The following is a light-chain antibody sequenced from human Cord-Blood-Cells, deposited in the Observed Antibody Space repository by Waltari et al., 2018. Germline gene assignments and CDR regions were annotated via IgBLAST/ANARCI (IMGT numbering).Light chain of an antibody. CDR2: QDS. CDR1: KMGDKY. J-gene: IGLJ2*01. Sequence: SYELTQPPLVSVSPGQTASITCSGDKMGDKYACWYQQKPGQSPVLAIYQDSKRPSGIPERFSGSNSGNTATLTISGTQAMDEADYYCQAWDSSTVVFGGGTKLTVL. V-gene: IGLV3-1*01. CDR3: QAWDSSTVV.